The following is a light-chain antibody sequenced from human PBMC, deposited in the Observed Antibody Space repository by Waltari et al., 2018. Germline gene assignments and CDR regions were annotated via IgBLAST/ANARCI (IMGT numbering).Light chain of an antibody. V-gene: IGLV2-14*03. CDR3: TSYTSTNTVI. CDR1: SSDIGGYNY. Sequence: QSVLTQPASVSGSPGQSISIPCTGTSSDIGGYNYVSWYQQHPGKAPKLRIYDVSRWPSGVSHRFSGSKSGNTASLTISELQAEDEAHYYCTSYTSTNTVIFGGGTKVTVL. CDR2: DVS. J-gene: IGLJ2*01.